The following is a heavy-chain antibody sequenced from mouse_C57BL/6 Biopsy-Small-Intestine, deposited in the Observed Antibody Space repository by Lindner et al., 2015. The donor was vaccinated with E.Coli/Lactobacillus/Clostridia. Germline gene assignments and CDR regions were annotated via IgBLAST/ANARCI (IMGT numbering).Heavy chain of an antibody. D-gene: IGHD2-14*01. CDR3: ASDGAVAGTGLDSLDI. V-gene: IGHV1-53*01. J-gene: IGHJ3*01. Sequence: SVKVSCKASGYTIISSSMHWVRQARGQGLEWMGMINPSEGSTRYAQKFQGRVTMTRDTSTGTVYMELSSLSSEDTAVYYCASDGAVAGTGLDSLDIWGQGTMVIVSS. CDR2: INPSEGST. CDR1: GYTIISSS.